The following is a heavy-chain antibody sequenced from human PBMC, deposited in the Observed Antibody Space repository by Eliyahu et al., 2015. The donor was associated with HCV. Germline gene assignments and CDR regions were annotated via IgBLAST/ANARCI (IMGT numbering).Heavy chain of an antibody. CDR3: ATVRITMVPPTYGMDV. V-gene: IGHV1-24*01. J-gene: IGHJ6*02. D-gene: IGHD3-10*01. CDR1: XYTLTEXS. CDR2: FDPEDGET. Sequence: QVQLVQSGAEVKXPGASXKVSCKVSXYTLTEXSMHWVRQAPGKGLEWMGGFDPEDGETIYAQKXQGRVTMTEDTSTDTAYMELSSLRSEDTAVYYCATVRITMVPPTYGMDVWGQGTTVTVSS.